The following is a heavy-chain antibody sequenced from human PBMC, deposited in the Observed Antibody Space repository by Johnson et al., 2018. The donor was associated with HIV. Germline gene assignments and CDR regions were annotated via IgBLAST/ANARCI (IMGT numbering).Heavy chain of an antibody. CDR1: GFTFDDYA. V-gene: IGHV3-9*01. J-gene: IGHJ3*02. D-gene: IGHD2/OR15-2a*01. Sequence: QLVESGGGLVQPGRSLRLSCAASGFTFDDYAMHWVRQAPGKGLEWVSGISWNSGSIGYADSVKGRFTISRDNAKNSLYLQMNSLRAEDTALYYCAKAPNPILGTDAFDIWGQGTMVTVSS. CDR2: ISWNSGSI. CDR3: AKAPNPILGTDAFDI.